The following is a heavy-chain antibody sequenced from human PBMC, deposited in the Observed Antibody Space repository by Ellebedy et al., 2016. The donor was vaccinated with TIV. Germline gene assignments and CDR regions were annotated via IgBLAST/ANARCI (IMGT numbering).Heavy chain of an antibody. CDR1: GFTFSNFW. J-gene: IGHJ4*02. CDR2: IKEDGSEK. V-gene: IGHV3-7*01. Sequence: ETLSLTCAASGFTFSNFWMIWVRQAPGKGLEWVANIKEDGSEKSYVDSVKGRFTISRDNAKNSLYLQMNSLRAEDTAVYYCAGPAAIGTKTFDYWGQGTLVTVSS. D-gene: IGHD2-2*01. CDR3: AGPAAIGTKTFDY.